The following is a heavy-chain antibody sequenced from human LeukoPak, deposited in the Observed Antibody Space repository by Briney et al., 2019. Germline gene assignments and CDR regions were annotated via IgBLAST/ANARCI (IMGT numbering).Heavy chain of an antibody. D-gene: IGHD4-17*01. J-gene: IGHJ4*02. CDR1: GGSISSSSYY. V-gene: IGHV4-39*07. CDR2: IYYSGST. CDR3: ARGPIRSKRFYFDY. Sequence: SETLSLTCTVSGGSISSSSYYWGWVRQPPGKGLEWIGSIYYSGSTYYNPSLKSRVTISVDTSKNQFSLKLSSVTAADTAVYYCARGPIRSKRFYFDYWGQGTMVTVSS.